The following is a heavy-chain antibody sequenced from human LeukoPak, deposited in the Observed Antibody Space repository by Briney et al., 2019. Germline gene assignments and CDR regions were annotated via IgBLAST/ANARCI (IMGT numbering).Heavy chain of an antibody. V-gene: IGHV3-7*01. J-gene: IGHJ4*02. D-gene: IGHD1-26*01. CDR1: GFTFSNYW. Sequence: GGSLRLSCADSGFTFSNYWMSCVRQAPGKGLEWVANMNQDGSEKYYVDSVKGRFTISRDNAKNSLYLQMNSPRAEDTAVYYCARESHATFDYWGQGTLLIVSS. CDR3: ARESHATFDY. CDR2: MNQDGSEK.